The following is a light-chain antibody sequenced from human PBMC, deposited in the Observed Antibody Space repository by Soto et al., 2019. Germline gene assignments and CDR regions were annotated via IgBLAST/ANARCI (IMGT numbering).Light chain of an antibody. Sequence: DIQMTQSPSTLSGSVGDRVTITCRASQTISSWLAWYHQKPGKAPKLLIYKASTLKSWVPSRFSGSGSGTEFTLTISSLQPDDFATYYCPHYNSYSEAFGQGTKVELK. J-gene: IGKJ1*01. V-gene: IGKV1-5*03. CDR2: KAS. CDR1: QTISSW. CDR3: PHYNSYSEA.